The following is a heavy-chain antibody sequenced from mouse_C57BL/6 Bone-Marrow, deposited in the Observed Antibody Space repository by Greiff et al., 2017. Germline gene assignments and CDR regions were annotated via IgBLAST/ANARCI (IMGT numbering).Heavy chain of an antibody. Sequence: QVQLQQSGAELVKPGASVKLSCKASGYTFTSYWMHWVKQRPGQGLEWIGMIHPNSGSTNYNEKFKSKATLTVDKSSSTAYMQLSSLTSEDSAVYYCASCYYSNSSWFAYWGQGTLVTVSA. V-gene: IGHV1-64*01. CDR3: ASCYYSNSSWFAY. CDR2: IHPNSGST. D-gene: IGHD2-5*01. J-gene: IGHJ3*01. CDR1: GYTFTSYW.